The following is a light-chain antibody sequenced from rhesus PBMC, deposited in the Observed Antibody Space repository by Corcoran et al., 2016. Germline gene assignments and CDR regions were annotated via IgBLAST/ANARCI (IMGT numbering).Light chain of an antibody. CDR3: QQYSSSPFT. J-gene: IGKJ3*01. CDR1: QSISSW. CDR2: EAS. V-gene: IGKV1-22*01. Sequence: DIQMTQSPSSLSASVGDTVTITCRASQSISSWLAWYQQKPGKAPKLRIHEASTLQSGVPSRFSGSGSGTDFTLTISSLQSEDFATDYCQQYSSSPFTFGPGTKLDIK.